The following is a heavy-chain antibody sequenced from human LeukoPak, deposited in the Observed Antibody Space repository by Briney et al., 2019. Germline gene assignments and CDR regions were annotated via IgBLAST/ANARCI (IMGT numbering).Heavy chain of an antibody. V-gene: IGHV1-69*13. Sequence: SVKVSCKASGGTFSSYAISWVRQAPGQGLEWMGGIIPIFGTAHYAQKFQGRVTITADESTSTAYMELSSLRAEDTAVYYCARDPLRYGSGYYGASYYSYGLDVWGQGTTVTVSS. CDR2: IIPIFGTA. CDR3: ARDPLRYGSGYYGASYYSYGLDV. J-gene: IGHJ6*02. D-gene: IGHD6-25*01. CDR1: GGTFSSYA.